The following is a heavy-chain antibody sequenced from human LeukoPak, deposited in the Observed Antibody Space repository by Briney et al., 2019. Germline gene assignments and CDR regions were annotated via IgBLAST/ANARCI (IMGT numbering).Heavy chain of an antibody. V-gene: IGHV4-59*01. CDR2: IYYSGST. CDR3: AREIRDYYGSGSYYFDY. Sequence: SETLSLTCTVSGGSISSYYWSWIRQPPGKGLEWIGYIYYSGSTNYNPSLKSRVTISVDTSKNQFSLKLSSVTAADTAVYYCAREIRDYYGSGSYYFDYWGQGTLVTASS. D-gene: IGHD3-10*01. J-gene: IGHJ4*02. CDR1: GGSISSYY.